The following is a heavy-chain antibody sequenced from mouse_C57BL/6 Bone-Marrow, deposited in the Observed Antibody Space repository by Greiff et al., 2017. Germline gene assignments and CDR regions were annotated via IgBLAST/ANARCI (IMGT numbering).Heavy chain of an antibody. CDR1: GFNIKDYY. V-gene: IGHV14-1*01. CDR3: TTKGPGWNYAMDY. J-gene: IGHJ4*01. CDR2: IDPEDGDI. Sequence: VQLQQSGAELVRPGASVKLSCTASGFNIKDYYMHWVKQRPEQGLEWIGRIDPEDGDIEYAPKFQGKANMTADTSSNTAYLQLSSLTSEDTAVYYCTTKGPGWNYAMDYWGQGTSVTVSS. D-gene: IGHD3-1*01.